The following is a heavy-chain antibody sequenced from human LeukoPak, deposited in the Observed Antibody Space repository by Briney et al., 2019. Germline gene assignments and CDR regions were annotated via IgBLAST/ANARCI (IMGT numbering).Heavy chain of an antibody. CDR1: GFTVSSNY. V-gene: IGHV3-66*01. Sequence: PGGSLRLSCAASGFTVSSNYMTWVRQAPGKGLEWVSVIYSGGSTYYADSVKGRFTISSDNSKNTPYLQMNSLTAEDTAVYYCARSQAYWGQGTLVTVSS. CDR2: IYSGGST. J-gene: IGHJ4*02. CDR3: ARSQAY.